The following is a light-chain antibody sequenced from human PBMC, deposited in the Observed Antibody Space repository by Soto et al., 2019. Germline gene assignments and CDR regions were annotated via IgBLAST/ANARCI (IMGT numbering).Light chain of an antibody. CDR1: QSVSSY. Sequence: EIVLTQSPATLSLSPGERATVSCRASQSVSSYLAWYQQKPGQAPRLLIYDASNRATGIPARFSGSGSGTDFTLTISSLEPEDFAVYYCQQRSNWPLLITFGQGTRLEIK. J-gene: IGKJ5*01. CDR3: QQRSNWPLLIT. CDR2: DAS. V-gene: IGKV3-11*01.